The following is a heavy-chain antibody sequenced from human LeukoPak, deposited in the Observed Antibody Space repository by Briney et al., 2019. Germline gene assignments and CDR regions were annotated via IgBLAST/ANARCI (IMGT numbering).Heavy chain of an antibody. D-gene: IGHD6-6*01. J-gene: IGHJ4*02. CDR3: AKGGRGYSSSSFND. CDR2: ISWNSGII. CDR1: GFTFDDYA. V-gene: IGHV3-9*03. Sequence: GGSLRLSCAASGFTFDDYAMHWVRQAPGKGLEWVSGISWNSGIIGYADSVKGRFTISRDNAKNSLYLQMNSLGAEDMAFYYCAKGGRGYSSSSFNDWGQGTLVTVSS.